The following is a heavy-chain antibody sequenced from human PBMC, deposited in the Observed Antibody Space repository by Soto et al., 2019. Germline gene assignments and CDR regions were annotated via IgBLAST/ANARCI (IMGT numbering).Heavy chain of an antibody. V-gene: IGHV1-18*01. Sequence: ASVKVSCKASGYMFISYGINWVRQAPGQGLEWMGWISAYNANTKYAQNLQGRVTMTTDTSTSTAYMEMRSLRSDDTAVYYCARDLDGSGSYYTDYWGPGTMVTASS. CDR2: ISAYNANT. CDR3: ARDLDGSGSYYTDY. D-gene: IGHD3-10*01. J-gene: IGHJ4*02. CDR1: GYMFISYG.